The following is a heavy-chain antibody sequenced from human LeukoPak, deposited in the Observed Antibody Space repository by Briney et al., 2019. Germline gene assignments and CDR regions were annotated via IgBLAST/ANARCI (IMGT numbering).Heavy chain of an antibody. D-gene: IGHD3-22*01. CDR1: GFTFSSYW. Sequence: GGSLRLSCAASGFTFSSYWMNWVRQAPGKGLEWVANIKQDGSETYYVDSVKGRFTISRDNAKNTLNLQMNSLRAEDTAVYYCARDLGQYYDTSDNWFDPWGQGTLVTVSS. CDR3: ARDLGQYYDTSDNWFDP. CDR2: IKQDGSET. J-gene: IGHJ5*02. V-gene: IGHV3-7*01.